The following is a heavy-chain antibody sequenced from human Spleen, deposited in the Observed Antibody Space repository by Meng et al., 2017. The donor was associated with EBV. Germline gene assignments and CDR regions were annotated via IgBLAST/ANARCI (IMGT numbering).Heavy chain of an antibody. CDR2: VDQSGVS. CDR1: GGSFTGHY. V-gene: IGHV4-34*01. J-gene: IGHJ5*02. D-gene: IGHD3-22*01. CDR3: ASRGDGIFSNYDWFDL. Sequence: QGQLQQWGAGLLKPSETLSLTCAVDGGSFTGHYWSWIRQPPGKGLEWIGEVDQSGVSNYNPSLKSRVTMSLDTPKNQFSLKLSSVTAADTAVYYCASRGDGIFSNYDWFDLWGQGTLVTVSS.